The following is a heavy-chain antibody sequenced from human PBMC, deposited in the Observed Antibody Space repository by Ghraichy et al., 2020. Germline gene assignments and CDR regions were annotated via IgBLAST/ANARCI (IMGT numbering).Heavy chain of an antibody. D-gene: IGHD1-26*01. J-gene: IGHJ4*02. Sequence: SGPTLVKPTQTLTLTCTFSGFSLSTSGVGVGWIRQPPGKALEWLALIYWDDDKRYSPSLKSRLTITKDTSKNQVVLTMTNMDPVDTATYYCAHRLNSGSYDGPYFDYWGQGTLVTVSS. CDR3: AHRLNSGSYDGPYFDY. CDR1: GFSLSTSGVG. CDR2: IYWDDDK. V-gene: IGHV2-5*02.